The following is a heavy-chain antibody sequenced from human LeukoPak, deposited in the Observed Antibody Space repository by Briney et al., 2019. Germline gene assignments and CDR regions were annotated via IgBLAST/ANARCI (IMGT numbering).Heavy chain of an antibody. D-gene: IGHD5-18*01. J-gene: IGHJ4*02. CDR2: ISSSGSTI. CDR3: ARVREMGYSYGPYFDY. Sequence: GGSLRLSCAASGFTFSDYYMSWISQAPGKRLEWVSYISSSGSTIYYADSVKGRFTISRDNAKNSLYLQMNSLRAEDTAVYYCARVREMGYSYGPYFDYWGQGTLVTVSS. CDR1: GFTFSDYY. V-gene: IGHV3-11*04.